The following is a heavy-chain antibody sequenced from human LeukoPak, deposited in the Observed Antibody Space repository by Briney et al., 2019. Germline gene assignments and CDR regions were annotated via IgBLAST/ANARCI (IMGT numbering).Heavy chain of an antibody. V-gene: IGHV1-2*02. J-gene: IGHJ1*01. CDR1: GYTFTGYY. Sequence: ASVKVSYKASGYTFTGYYMLCVLHAPGQGLEWMGWINPNSGGTNYAQKFQGRVTMTRDTSISTAYMELSRLRPDDPDVYYCARDPGDSSAFSPPAEYIHHWGQGTLVTVSS. D-gene: IGHD3-22*01. CDR3: ARDPGDSSAFSPPAEYIHH. CDR2: INPNSGGT.